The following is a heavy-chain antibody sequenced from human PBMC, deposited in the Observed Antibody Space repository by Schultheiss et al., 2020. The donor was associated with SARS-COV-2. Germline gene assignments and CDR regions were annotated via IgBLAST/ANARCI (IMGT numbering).Heavy chain of an antibody. D-gene: IGHD1-26*01. Sequence: GGSLRLSCSASGFTFSDYAMHWVRQAPGKGLEWVSVIYSGGSTYYADSVKGRFTISRDNSKNTLYLEMNSLRTEDTAVYYCAKVKGGPYYYGMDVWGQGTTVTVSS. CDR1: GFTFSDYA. J-gene: IGHJ6*02. CDR3: AKVKGGPYYYGMDV. V-gene: IGHV3-23*03. CDR2: IYSGGST.